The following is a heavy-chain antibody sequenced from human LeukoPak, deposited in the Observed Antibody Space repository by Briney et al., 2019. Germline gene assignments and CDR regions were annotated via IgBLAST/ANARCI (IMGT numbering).Heavy chain of an antibody. Sequence: MSSETLSLTCTVSGGPISSSSYYWGWIRQPPGKGLEWIGSIYYSGSTYYNPSLKSRVTISVDTSKNQFSLKLSSVTAADTAVYYCARGKVSRLVGLDYWGQGTLVTVSS. CDR1: GGPISSSSYY. CDR2: IYYSGST. J-gene: IGHJ4*02. CDR3: ARGKVSRLVGLDY. D-gene: IGHD1-26*01. V-gene: IGHV4-39*07.